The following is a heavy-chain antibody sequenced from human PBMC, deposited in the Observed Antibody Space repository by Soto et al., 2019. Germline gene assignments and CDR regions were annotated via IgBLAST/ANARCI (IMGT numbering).Heavy chain of an antibody. CDR2: ISGSGGST. CDR1: GFTFSSYA. Sequence: GGSLRLSCAASGFTFSSYAMSWVRQAPGKGLEWVSGISGSGGSTYFADSVKGRFTISRDNSKNTLYLQMNSLRAEDTAVYYCVKDWQQLVRWGRGTLVTVSS. J-gene: IGHJ4*02. CDR3: VKDWQQLVR. V-gene: IGHV3-23*01. D-gene: IGHD6-13*01.